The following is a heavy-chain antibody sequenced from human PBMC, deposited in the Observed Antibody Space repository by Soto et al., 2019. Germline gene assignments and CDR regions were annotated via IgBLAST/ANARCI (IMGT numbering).Heavy chain of an antibody. J-gene: IGHJ1*01. CDR2: IYSGGST. CDR3: ARDLDSNCGGDCYAMGH. Sequence: PGGSLRLSCAASGFTVSSNYMSWVRQAPGKGLEWVSVIYSGGSTYYADSVKGRFTISRHNSKNTLYLQMNSLRAEDTAVYYCARDLDSNCGGDCYAMGHWGQGTLVTVSS. D-gene: IGHD2-21*01. V-gene: IGHV3-53*04. CDR1: GFTVSSNY.